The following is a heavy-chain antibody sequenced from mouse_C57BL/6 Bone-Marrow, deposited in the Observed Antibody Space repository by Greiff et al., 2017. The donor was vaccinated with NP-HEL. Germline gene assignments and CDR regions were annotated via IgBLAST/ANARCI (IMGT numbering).Heavy chain of an antibody. CDR1: GYTFTSYG. Sequence: VQLQQSGAELARPGASVKLSCKASGYTFTSYGISWVKQRTGQGLEWIGEIYPRSGNTYYNEKFKGKATLTADKSSSPAYMELRSLTSEDSAVYFCARRDYYGSSYPFDYWGQGTTLTVSS. CDR3: ARRDYYGSSYPFDY. J-gene: IGHJ2*01. CDR2: IYPRSGNT. V-gene: IGHV1-81*01. D-gene: IGHD1-1*01.